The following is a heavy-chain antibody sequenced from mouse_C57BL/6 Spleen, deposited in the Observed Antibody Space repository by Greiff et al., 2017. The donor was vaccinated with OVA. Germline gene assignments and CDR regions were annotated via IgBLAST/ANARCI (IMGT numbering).Heavy chain of an antibody. J-gene: IGHJ3*01. V-gene: IGHV1-82*01. CDR3: ARQLRLGFAY. Sequence: QVQLQQSGPELVKPGASVKISCKASGYAFSSSWMNWVRQRPGKGLEWIGRIYPGDGDTNYNGKFKGKAILTADKSSSTAYMQLSSLTSEDSAVYCCARQLRLGFAYWGKGTLVTVSA. D-gene: IGHD3-2*02. CDR1: GYAFSSSW. CDR2: IYPGDGDT.